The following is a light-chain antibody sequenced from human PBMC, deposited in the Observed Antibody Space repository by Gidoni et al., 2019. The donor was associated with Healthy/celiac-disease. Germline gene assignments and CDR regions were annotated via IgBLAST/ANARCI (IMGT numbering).Light chain of an antibody. CDR3: QSYDSSLSGWV. J-gene: IGLJ3*02. CDR2: GTT. V-gene: IGLV1-40*01. Sequence: QSVLTQPPSVSGAPGQRVPISCTGSSSNIGAGYDVPWYQHLPGTAPKLLISGTTNRPSGIPDRFSGSKSGTSASLAITGLQADDEADYYCQSYDSSLSGWVFGGGTKLTVL. CDR1: SSNIGAGYD.